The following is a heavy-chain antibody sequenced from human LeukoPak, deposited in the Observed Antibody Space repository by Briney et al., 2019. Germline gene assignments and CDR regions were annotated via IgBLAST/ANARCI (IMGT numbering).Heavy chain of an antibody. CDR2: IYYSGST. J-gene: IGHJ4*02. V-gene: IGHV4-39*01. D-gene: IGHD5-24*01. CDR1: GGSISSSSYY. CDR3: ARLPRRDGYNYPDY. Sequence: PSETLSLTCTVSGGSISSSSYYWGWIRQPPGKGLEWIGSIYYSGSTYYNPSLKSRVTISVDTSKNQFSLKLSSVTAADTAVYYCARLPRRDGYNYPDYWGQGTLVTVSS.